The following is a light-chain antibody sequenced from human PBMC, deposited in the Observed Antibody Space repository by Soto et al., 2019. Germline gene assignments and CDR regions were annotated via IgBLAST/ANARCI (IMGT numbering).Light chain of an antibody. CDR3: QEYNSGLT. J-gene: IGKJ4*01. V-gene: IGKV1-27*01. Sequence: DIQMTQSPSSLSASVGDRVTITCRANQGISNSLAWYQQKPGKVPKLLIYAASTLQSGVPSRFSGSGSGTDFTLTISSLQPEDVATYYCQEYNSGLTFGGGTKVDIK. CDR1: QGISNS. CDR2: AAS.